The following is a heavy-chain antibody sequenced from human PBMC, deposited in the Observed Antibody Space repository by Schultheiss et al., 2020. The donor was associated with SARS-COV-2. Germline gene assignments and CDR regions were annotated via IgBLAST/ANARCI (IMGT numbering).Heavy chain of an antibody. Sequence: SETLSLTCAVYGGSFSGYYWSWIRQPAGKGLEWIGRIYTSGSTNYNPSLKSRVTISVDTSKNQFSLKLSSVTAADTAVYYCARIAMDSWAAAGTDDAFDIWGQGTMVTVSS. V-gene: IGHV4-59*10. J-gene: IGHJ3*02. CDR3: ARIAMDSWAAAGTDDAFDI. CDR1: GGSFSGYY. D-gene: IGHD6-13*01. CDR2: IYTSGST.